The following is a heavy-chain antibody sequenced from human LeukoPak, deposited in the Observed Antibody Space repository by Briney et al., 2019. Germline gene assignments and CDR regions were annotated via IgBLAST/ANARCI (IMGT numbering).Heavy chain of an antibody. Sequence: GASVKVSCKASGYTFTSYGISWVRQAPGQGLEWMGWISAYNGNTNYAQKLQGRVPMTTDTSTSTADMELRSLRSDDTAVYYGARDITMVRGVIIGLGPRDDYWGQGTLVTVSS. V-gene: IGHV1-18*01. J-gene: IGHJ4*02. D-gene: IGHD3-10*01. CDR2: ISAYNGNT. CDR1: GYTFTSYG. CDR3: ARDITMVRGVIIGLGPRDDY.